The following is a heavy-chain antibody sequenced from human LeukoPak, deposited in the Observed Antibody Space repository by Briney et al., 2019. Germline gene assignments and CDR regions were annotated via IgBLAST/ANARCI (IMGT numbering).Heavy chain of an antibody. D-gene: IGHD2-21*02. CDR1: GGSIISGSYY. Sequence: PSETLSLTCTVSGGSIISGSYYWSWIRQPAGKGLEWIGRIYTSGSTNYNPSLKSRVTISVDTSKNQFSLKLTSVTATDTAVYYCARTYPDCDYWGQGTLVTVSS. CDR2: IYTSGST. CDR3: ARTYPDCDY. J-gene: IGHJ4*02. V-gene: IGHV4-61*02.